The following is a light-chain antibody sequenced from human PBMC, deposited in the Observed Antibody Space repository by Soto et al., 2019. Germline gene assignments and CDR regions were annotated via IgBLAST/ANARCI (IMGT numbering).Light chain of an antibody. CDR1: SSDVGSYNS. Sequence: QSALTQPPSVSGSPGQSVTISCTGTSSDVGSYNSVSWYQQHPGKVPKFVIYDVSKRPSGVPDRFSGSKSGNTASLTISGLQAEYEADYYCCSYAGSPYVFGTGTKVTVL. CDR3: CSYAGSPYV. V-gene: IGLV2-11*01. CDR2: DVS. J-gene: IGLJ1*01.